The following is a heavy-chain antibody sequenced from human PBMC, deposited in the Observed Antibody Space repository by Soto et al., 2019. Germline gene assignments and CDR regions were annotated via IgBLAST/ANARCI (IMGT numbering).Heavy chain of an antibody. V-gene: IGHV4-59*01. CDR2: IHFSGST. D-gene: IGHD3-9*01. CDR1: GDSIISAY. J-gene: IGHJ3*02. Sequence: SETLPLTCTVSGDSIISAYWTWIRQSPGRGLEWIAYIHFSGSTNYNPSLKSRVSISIDTSNKQFSLKLSSVTAADTAVFYCARLFPFFDVLTGSQSYAFDIWGQGTMVT. CDR3: ARLFPFFDVLTGSQSYAFDI.